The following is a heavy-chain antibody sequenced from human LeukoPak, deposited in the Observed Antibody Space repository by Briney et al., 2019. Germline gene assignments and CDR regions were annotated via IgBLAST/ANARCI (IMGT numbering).Heavy chain of an antibody. CDR2: TYPGDSDT. J-gene: IGHJ4*02. Sequence: VESLKISCKCTGYSFTSYWIGWMRQMPGKGLEWMGITYPGDSDTRYSPSFQGQVTISADKSITTAYLQWSSLKASDTAMYYCARGGYSSGGTSFDYWGQGTLVTVSS. CDR3: ARGGYSSGGTSFDY. CDR1: GYSFTSYW. V-gene: IGHV5-51*01. D-gene: IGHD6-19*01.